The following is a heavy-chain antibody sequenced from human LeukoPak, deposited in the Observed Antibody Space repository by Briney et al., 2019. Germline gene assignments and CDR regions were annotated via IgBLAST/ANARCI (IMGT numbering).Heavy chain of an antibody. D-gene: IGHD1-26*01. CDR1: GFTFSSYA. CDR2: ISGSGGNT. J-gene: IGHJ4*02. V-gene: IGHV3-23*01. Sequence: GGSLRLSCAASGFTFSSYAMSWVRQAPGKGLEWVSAISGSGGNTYYADSVKGRFTISRDNSKNTVYLQMNSLRAEDTAVYYCAKRIVVATQPYFDYWGQGTLVTVSS. CDR3: AKRIVVATQPYFDY.